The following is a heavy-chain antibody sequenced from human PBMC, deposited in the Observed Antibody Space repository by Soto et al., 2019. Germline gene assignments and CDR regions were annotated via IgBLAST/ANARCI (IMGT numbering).Heavy chain of an antibody. V-gene: IGHV3-7*05. D-gene: IGHD6-25*01. J-gene: IGHJ4*02. CDR3: ASQVAAF. Sequence: EVQLGESGGGLVQPGGALRVSCVGSGFIFSTYWMSWVRQAPGKGLEWVAKIKQDGSETYYLDSVKGRFTISRDNDKSILYLEMNSLRVEETAVYYCASQVAAFWGQGTQVTVSS. CDR2: IKQDGSET. CDR1: GFIFSTYW.